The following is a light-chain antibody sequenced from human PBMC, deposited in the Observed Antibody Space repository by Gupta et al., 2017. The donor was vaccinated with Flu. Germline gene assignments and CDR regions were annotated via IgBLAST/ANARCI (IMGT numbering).Light chain of an antibody. Sequence: EIVMTQSPATLSVSPGERATLSCRASQSVSSNLAWYQQKPGQAPRLLIYGASTRATGIPARCSGSGSGTEFTLTISSLQSEDFAVYYCQHSETFGQGTKLEIK. V-gene: IGKV3-15*01. J-gene: IGKJ2*01. CDR2: GAS. CDR1: QSVSSN. CDR3: QHSET.